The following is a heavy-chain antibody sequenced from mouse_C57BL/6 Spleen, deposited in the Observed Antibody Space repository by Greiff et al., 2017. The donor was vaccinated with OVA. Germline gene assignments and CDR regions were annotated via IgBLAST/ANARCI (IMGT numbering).Heavy chain of an antibody. CDR3: TVSSITTVVAYGVRYFDY. V-gene: IGHV6-3*01. CDR1: GFTFSNYW. J-gene: IGHJ2*01. CDR2: IRLKSDNYAT. Sequence: EVKLMESGGGLVQPGGSMKLSCVASGFTFSNYWMNWVRQSPEKGLEWVAQIRLKSDNYATHYAESVKGRFTISRDDSKSSVYLQMNNLRAEDTGIYYCTVSSITTVVAYGVRYFDYWGQGTTLTVSS. D-gene: IGHD1-1*01.